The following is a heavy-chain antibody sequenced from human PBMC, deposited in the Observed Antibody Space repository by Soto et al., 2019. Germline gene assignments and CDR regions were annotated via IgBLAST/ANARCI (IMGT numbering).Heavy chain of an antibody. V-gene: IGHV1-69*13. Sequence: SVKVSCKASGGTFSSYAISWVRQAPGQGLEWMGGIIPIFGTANYAQKFQGRVTITADESTSTAYMELSSLRSEDTAVYYCARDITGTTFSWFDPWGQGTMVTVYS. J-gene: IGHJ5*02. CDR1: GGTFSSYA. CDR2: IIPIFGTA. CDR3: ARDITGTTFSWFDP. D-gene: IGHD1-7*01.